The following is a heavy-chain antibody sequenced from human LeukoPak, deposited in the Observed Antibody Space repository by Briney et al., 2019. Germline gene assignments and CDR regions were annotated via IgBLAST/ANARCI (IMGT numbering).Heavy chain of an antibody. J-gene: IGHJ6*02. V-gene: IGHV3-30*18. CDR2: ISYDGSNK. CDR3: AKGNYDILTGHPNYYGMDV. CDR1: GFTFSSYG. D-gene: IGHD3-9*01. Sequence: GGSLRLSCAASGFTFSSYGMHWVRQAPGKGLEWVAVISYDGSNKYYANSVKGRLTISRDNSKNTLYLQMNSLRAEDTAVYYCAKGNYDILTGHPNYYGMDVWGQGTTVTVSS.